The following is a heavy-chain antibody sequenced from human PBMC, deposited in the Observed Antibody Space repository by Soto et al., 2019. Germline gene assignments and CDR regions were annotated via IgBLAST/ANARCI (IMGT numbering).Heavy chain of an antibody. Sequence: QVQLVESGGGVVQPGRSLRLSCAASGFIFSKYGMHWVRQAPGKGLEWVAVISKDGNIKYYGDSVKGRFTISRDNSKNTLSLQMNSLRAEDTAVYYCAKDWDYGDNDAFDYWGQGTLVIVSS. V-gene: IGHV3-30*18. D-gene: IGHD4-17*01. CDR1: GFIFSKYG. CDR2: ISKDGNIK. CDR3: AKDWDYGDNDAFDY. J-gene: IGHJ4*02.